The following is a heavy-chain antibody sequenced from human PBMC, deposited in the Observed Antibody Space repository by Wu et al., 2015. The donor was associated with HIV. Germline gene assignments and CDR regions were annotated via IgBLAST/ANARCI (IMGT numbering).Heavy chain of an antibody. D-gene: IGHD5-24*01. CDR3: TERLRE. CDR2: IQPNSGVT. CDR1: GHTFAAYY. J-gene: IGHJ4*02. V-gene: IGHV1-2*02. Sequence: QVPLLQSGADVKEPGASLKVSCKASGHTFAAYYVHWVRQAPGQGLEWMGWIQPNSGVTKNAQTFRGRLTMTRDTSINTVYMELSRLRFDDTALYYCTERLREWGQGSLVTVSS.